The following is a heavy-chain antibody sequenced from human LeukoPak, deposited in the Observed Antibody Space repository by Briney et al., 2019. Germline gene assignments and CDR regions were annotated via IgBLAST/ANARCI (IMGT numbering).Heavy chain of an antibody. CDR3: ARDHDSGGSCYSH. Sequence: GGSLRLSCAASGFTFSSYSMNWVRQAPGKGLEWVSYISSRSSTIYYADSVKGRFTISRDNAKNSLYLQMNSLRAEDTAVYYCARDHDSGGSCYSHWGQGTLVTVSS. CDR1: GFTFSSYS. D-gene: IGHD2-15*01. V-gene: IGHV3-48*01. J-gene: IGHJ4*02. CDR2: ISSRSSTI.